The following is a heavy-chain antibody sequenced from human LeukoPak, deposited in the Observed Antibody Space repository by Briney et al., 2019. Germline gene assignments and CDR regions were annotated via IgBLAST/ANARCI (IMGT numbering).Heavy chain of an antibody. CDR3: ARQEVGATILGGNYFDY. J-gene: IGHJ4*02. D-gene: IGHD1-26*01. CDR1: GYSISSGYY. V-gene: IGHV4-38-2*01. Sequence: KPSETLSLTCAVSGYSISSGYYWGWIRQPPGKGLEWIGSLYHSGSTYYNPSLKSRVTISVDTSKNQFSLKLSSVTAADTAVYYCARQEVGATILGGNYFDYWGQGTLVTVST. CDR2: LYHSGST.